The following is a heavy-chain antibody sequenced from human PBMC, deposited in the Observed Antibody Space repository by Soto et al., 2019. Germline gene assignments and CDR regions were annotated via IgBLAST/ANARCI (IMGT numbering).Heavy chain of an antibody. CDR3: VGGRLVRGAHPNAFDI. CDR2: FDPEDGET. J-gene: IGHJ3*02. Sequence: ASVKVSCKVSGYTLTELSMHWVRQAPGKGLEWMGGFDPEDGETIYAQKFQGRVTMTEDTSTDTAYMELSSLRSEDTAVYYCVGGRLVRGAHPNAFDIWGKGTMVTVSS. D-gene: IGHD1-26*01. V-gene: IGHV1-24*01. CDR1: GYTLTELS.